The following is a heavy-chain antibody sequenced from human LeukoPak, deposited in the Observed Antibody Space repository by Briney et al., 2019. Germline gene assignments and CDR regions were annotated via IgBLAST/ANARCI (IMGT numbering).Heavy chain of an antibody. V-gene: IGHV3-66*01. J-gene: IGHJ3*02. D-gene: IGHD2-15*01. Sequence: PGGSLRLSCAASGFTVSSNFMSWVRQAPGKGLEWVSLIYSGGSTYYADSVKGRFTISRDISKNTLFLQLNSLRAEDTAVYYRARGGVVVAAIDAFDIWGQGTLVTVSS. CDR1: GFTVSSNF. CDR2: IYSGGST. CDR3: ARGGVVVAAIDAFDI.